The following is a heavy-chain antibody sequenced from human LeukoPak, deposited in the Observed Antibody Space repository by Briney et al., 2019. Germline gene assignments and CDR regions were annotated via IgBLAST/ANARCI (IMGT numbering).Heavy chain of an antibody. D-gene: IGHD3-10*01. CDR3: AVRMGFGELFSS. J-gene: IGHJ5*02. Sequence: PGGSLRLSCAASGFTFSSYALSWVRQAPGKGLEWVSAISGSGGSTYYADSVKGRFTISRDNSKNTLYLQMNSLRAGDTAVYYCAVRMGFGELFSSWGQGTLVTVSS. CDR1: GFTFSSYA. V-gene: IGHV3-23*01. CDR2: ISGSGGST.